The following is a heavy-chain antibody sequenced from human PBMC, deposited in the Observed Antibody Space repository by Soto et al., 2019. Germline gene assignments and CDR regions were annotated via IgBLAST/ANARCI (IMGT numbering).Heavy chain of an antibody. CDR3: ARDTGYNRPNWFDP. V-gene: IGHV3-21*01. CDR2: ISSSSSYI. D-gene: IGHD1-20*01. J-gene: IGHJ5*02. CDR1: GFTFSSYS. Sequence: GGSLRLSCAASGFTFSSYSMNWVRQAPGKGLEWVSSISSSSSYIYYADSVKGRFTISRDNAKNSLYLQMNSLRAEDTAVYYCARDTGYNRPNWFDPWGQGTLVTVAS.